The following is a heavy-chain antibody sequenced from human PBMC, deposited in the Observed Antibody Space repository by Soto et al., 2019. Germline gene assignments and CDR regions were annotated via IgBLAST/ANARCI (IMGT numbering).Heavy chain of an antibody. CDR3: ARPTLGAAGFDP. V-gene: IGHV1-3*01. Sequence: ASVKVSCKASGYTFTSYAMHWVRQAPGQRLEWMGWINAGNGNTKYSQKFQGRVTITRDTSASTAYMELSSLRSEDTAVYYCARPTLGAAGFDPWGQGTLVTVSS. D-gene: IGHD2-15*01. CDR2: INAGNGNT. CDR1: GYTFTSYA. J-gene: IGHJ5*02.